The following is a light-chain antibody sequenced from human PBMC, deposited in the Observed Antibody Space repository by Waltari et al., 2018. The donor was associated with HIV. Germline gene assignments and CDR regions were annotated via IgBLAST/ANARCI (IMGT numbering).Light chain of an antibody. Sequence: QSALTQPASVSGSPGQSLTISCTRASSDIGVYNFVSWYQQHPGQAPKLMIYDVSNRPSGVSNRFSGSKSGNTASLTISGLQAEDEADYYCSSYTSSSTLFVFGTGTKVTVL. CDR2: DVS. J-gene: IGLJ1*01. CDR1: SSDIGVYNF. CDR3: SSYTSSSTLFV. V-gene: IGLV2-14*01.